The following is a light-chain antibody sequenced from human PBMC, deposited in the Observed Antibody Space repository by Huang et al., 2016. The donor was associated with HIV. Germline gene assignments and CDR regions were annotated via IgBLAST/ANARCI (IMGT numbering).Light chain of an antibody. J-gene: IGKJ4*01. CDR1: QGISNT. CDR2: DAS. CDR3: QQFNHYPLT. V-gene: IGKV1D-13*01. Sequence: QLTQSPSSLSASVGDRVTIPCRASQGISNTLAWYQQKTGKAPKLLIYDASSLQTGAPSRFSGSGSGTDFTLTISSLQPEDCATYYCQQFNHYPLTFGGGTKVEIE.